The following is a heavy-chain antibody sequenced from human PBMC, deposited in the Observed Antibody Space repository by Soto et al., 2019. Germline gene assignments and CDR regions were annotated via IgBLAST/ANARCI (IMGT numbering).Heavy chain of an antibody. CDR1: GFTFSSFT. Sequence: EVQLVESGGGLVQPGGSLRLSCAASGFTFSSFTMNWVRQAPGKGLEWVSYIGSSGITRYHADSVKGRFTVSRDNARNSLYMQKNSLRDEDTALYYCARSGSSGYNRYRLGSNDAFDVWGQGTMVTVSP. J-gene: IGHJ3*01. V-gene: IGHV3-48*02. CDR3: ARSGSSGYNRYRLGSNDAFDV. CDR2: IGSSGITR. D-gene: IGHD6-19*01.